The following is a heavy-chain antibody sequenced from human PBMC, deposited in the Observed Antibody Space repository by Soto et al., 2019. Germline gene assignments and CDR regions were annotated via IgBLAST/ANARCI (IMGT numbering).Heavy chain of an antibody. CDR2: AYYTGST. D-gene: IGHD2-8*02. J-gene: IGHJ6*03. Sequence: PSETLSLTCSVSSDYITGYFWTWIRQTPGKGLEWLGYAYYTGSTSYNPSLKSRVTISLDTSAMQFSLKLTSVTAADTAVYYCARGRQPAGVDYHYYYMDVWDKGTTVTVSS. CDR3: ARGRQPAGVDYHYYYMDV. V-gene: IGHV4-59*01. CDR1: SDYITGYF.